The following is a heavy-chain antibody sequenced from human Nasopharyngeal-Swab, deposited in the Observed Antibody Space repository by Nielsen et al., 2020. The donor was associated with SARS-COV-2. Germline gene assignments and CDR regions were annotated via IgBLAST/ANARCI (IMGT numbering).Heavy chain of an antibody. CDR1: GFTFNSYG. V-gene: IGHV3-30*18. D-gene: IGHD3-10*01. CDR2: ISYDGNDK. Sequence: GESLKISCAASGFTFNSYGMHWVRQAPGKGLEWVALISYDGNDKSYGDSVKGRFTISRDNSKNTLYLQMNSLRAEDTAVYYCAKDEMIRGVIGRSYFDSWGQGTLVAVSS. J-gene: IGHJ4*02. CDR3: AKDEMIRGVIGRSYFDS.